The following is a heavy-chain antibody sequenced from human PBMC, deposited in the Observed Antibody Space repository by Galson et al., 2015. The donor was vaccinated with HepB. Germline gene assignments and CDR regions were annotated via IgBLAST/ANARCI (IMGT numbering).Heavy chain of an antibody. D-gene: IGHD3-10*01. CDR2: TYYRSKWYS. J-gene: IGHJ6*02. Sequence: CAISGDSVSRNSAAWNWIRQSPSRGLEWLGRTYYRSKWYSDYAVSVKSLITINPDTSKNQFSLQLNSVTPEDTAVYYCARERGESTMARGGYYYGTDVWGQGTPVPVSS. V-gene: IGHV6-1*01. CDR3: ARERGESTMARGGYYYGTDV. CDR1: GDSVSRNSAA.